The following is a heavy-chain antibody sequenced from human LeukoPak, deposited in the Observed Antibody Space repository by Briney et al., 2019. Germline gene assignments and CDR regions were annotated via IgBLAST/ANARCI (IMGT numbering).Heavy chain of an antibody. CDR2: INHSGSA. V-gene: IGHV4-34*01. J-gene: IGHJ4*02. CDR3: AGRSSWLTYFDY. D-gene: IGHD3-3*01. CDR1: GGSFSGYY. Sequence: SETLSLTCAVYGGSFSGYYWSWIRQPPGKGLEWVGEINHSGSANYTPSLQSRVTISVDTSKNQFHLNMSSVTAADTAVYYCAGRSSWLTYFDYWGQGTLVTVSS.